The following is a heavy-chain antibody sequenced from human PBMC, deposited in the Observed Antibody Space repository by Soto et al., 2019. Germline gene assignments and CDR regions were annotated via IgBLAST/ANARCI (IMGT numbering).Heavy chain of an antibody. CDR1: GGTFSSYA. D-gene: IGHD3-10*01. CDR3: ARDHSPITMVRGVMLSDAFDI. V-gene: IGHV1-69*01. Sequence: QVQLVQSGAEVKKPGSSVKVSCKASGGTFSSYAISWVRQAPGQGLEWMGGIIPIFGTANYAQKFQGRVTITSDESTSTAYMELSSLISEDTAVYYCARDHSPITMVRGVMLSDAFDIWGQGTMVTVSS. J-gene: IGHJ3*02. CDR2: IIPIFGTA.